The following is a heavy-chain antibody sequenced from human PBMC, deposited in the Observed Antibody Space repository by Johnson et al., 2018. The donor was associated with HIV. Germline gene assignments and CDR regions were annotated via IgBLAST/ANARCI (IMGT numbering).Heavy chain of an antibody. Sequence: VQLVESGGGVVQPGRSLRLSCAASGFTFSSFAMHWVRQAPGKGLEWVAVISYDGSNKYYADSVKGRFTISRDNSKNTLYLQMNSLGAEDTAVYCCVRVQGIVHDAVDVWGRGTRVSVSS. D-gene: IGHD2-15*01. V-gene: IGHV3-30-3*01. J-gene: IGHJ3*01. CDR2: ISYDGSNK. CDR3: VRVQGIVHDAVDV. CDR1: GFTFSSFA.